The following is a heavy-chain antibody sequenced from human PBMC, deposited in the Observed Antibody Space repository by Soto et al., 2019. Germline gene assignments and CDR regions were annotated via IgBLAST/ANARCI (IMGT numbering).Heavy chain of an antibody. CDR1: AFTSSNAW. CDR2: IKSKNDGGTT. Sequence: GGSLRLSCAASAFTSSNAWMTWVRQAPGKGLEWIGRIKSKNDGGTTDYAAPVKGRFTISRDDSKNALSLQMNSLKIDDTGVYYRKTGSAPSAGSGMNVWGQGTTVTVSS. J-gene: IGHJ6*02. V-gene: IGHV3-15*01. CDR3: KTGSAPSAGSGMNV. D-gene: IGHD3-10*01.